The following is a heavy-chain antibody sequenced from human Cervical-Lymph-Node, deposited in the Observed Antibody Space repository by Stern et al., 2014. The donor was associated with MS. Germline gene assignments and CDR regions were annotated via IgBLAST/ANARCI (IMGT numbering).Heavy chain of an antibody. D-gene: IGHD4-17*01. CDR1: GFTFSSYA. CDR3: AKVHDYGDPDY. V-gene: IGHV3-23*04. J-gene: IGHJ4*02. CDR2: LSDHGDDT. Sequence: EVQLVEAGGTWVQPGGSLRLSCAASGFTFSSYAMSWVRQAPGKGLEWVSTLSDHGDDTYYADSVKGRFTISRDISKNTLYLQMNSLRAEDTAVYYCAKVHDYGDPDYWGQGTLVTVSS.